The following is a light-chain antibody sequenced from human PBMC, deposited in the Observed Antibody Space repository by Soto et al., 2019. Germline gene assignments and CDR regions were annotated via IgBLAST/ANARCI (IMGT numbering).Light chain of an antibody. Sequence: EIVLTQSPGSLSLSPGQRATLSCRASQSVDTTFFAWYQKKPGQAPRLLIHGASKRATGIPDRFSGSGSGTEFTLIISRLGAEDFAVYYCQQYMSSVTFGQGTKVEIK. CDR3: QQYMSSVT. CDR1: QSVDTTF. CDR2: GAS. J-gene: IGKJ1*01. V-gene: IGKV3-20*01.